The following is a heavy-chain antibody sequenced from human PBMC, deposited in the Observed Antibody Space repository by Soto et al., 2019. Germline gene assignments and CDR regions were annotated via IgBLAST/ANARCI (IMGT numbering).Heavy chain of an antibody. V-gene: IGHV3-23*01. CDR3: AKALRPSLNFCYYMDV. J-gene: IGHJ6*03. CDR2: LGGNGFTT. Sequence: EVQLLESGGGLVQPGGSLRLSCVVSGFTFGSYAMSWVRQAPEKGPEWVAILGGNGFTTYYADSVKGRFTISGDKSKSTLFLQMNSLRAADTGVYYCAKALRPSLNFCYYMDVWGRGPSVTVSS. CDR1: GFTFGSYA. D-gene: IGHD2-2*01.